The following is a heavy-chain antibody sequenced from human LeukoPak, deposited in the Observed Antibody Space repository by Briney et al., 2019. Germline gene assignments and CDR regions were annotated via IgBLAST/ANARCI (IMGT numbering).Heavy chain of an antibody. J-gene: IGHJ5*02. CDR1: GGSISSGGYY. V-gene: IGHV4-34*01. D-gene: IGHD3-16*01. CDR3: ARVPRTYLWVPNNWFDP. Sequence: PSETLSLTCAVSGGSISSGGYYWSWIRQPPGKGLEWIGEINHSGSTNYNPSLKSRVTISVDTSKNQFSLKLSSVTAADTAVYYCARVPRTYLWVPNNWFDPWGQGTLVTVSS. CDR2: INHSGST.